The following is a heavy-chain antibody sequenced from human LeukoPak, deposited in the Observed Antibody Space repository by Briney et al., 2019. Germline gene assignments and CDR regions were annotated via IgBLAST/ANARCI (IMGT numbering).Heavy chain of an antibody. CDR1: GYTFTDYY. CDR2: FDPEDGET. D-gene: IGHD3-22*01. J-gene: IGHJ3*02. V-gene: IGHV1-24*01. CDR3: ATWDYDSSGFAFDI. Sequence: GASVKVSCKASGYTFTDYYMHWVQQAPGKGLEWMGGFDPEDGETIYAQKFQGRVTMTEDTSTDTAYMELSSLRSEDTAVYYCATWDYDSSGFAFDIWGQGTMVTVSS.